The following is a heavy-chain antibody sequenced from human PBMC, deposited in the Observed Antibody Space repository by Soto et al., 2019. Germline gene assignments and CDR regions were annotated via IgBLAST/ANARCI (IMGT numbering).Heavy chain of an antibody. CDR3: ARASFVRGRGTTYFDS. CDR1: GGTFSSYA. Sequence: QVQLVQSGAEVKKPGSSVKVSCKASGGTFSSYAISWVRQAPGQGLEWMGGIIPIFGTANYAQKFQGRVTITXXEXTXXAYMELSSRRSEDTDVYYCARASFVRGRGTTYFDSWGQGTLVTVSS. J-gene: IGHJ4*02. V-gene: IGHV1-69*05. CDR2: IIPIFGTA. D-gene: IGHD3-16*01.